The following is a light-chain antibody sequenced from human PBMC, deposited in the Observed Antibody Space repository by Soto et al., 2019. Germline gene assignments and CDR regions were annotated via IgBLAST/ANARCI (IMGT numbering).Light chain of an antibody. CDR1: QSVSSSS. Sequence: EIVLTQSPGTLSLSPGEKATLSCRASQSVSSSSLAWYQQKPAQAPRLLIYGASSRATAIPDRFGGSGSGADFTLAISRLEPEDFAVYYCQQYGSSPKTFGQGTRWIS. CDR2: GAS. V-gene: IGKV3-20*01. CDR3: QQYGSSPKT. J-gene: IGKJ1*01.